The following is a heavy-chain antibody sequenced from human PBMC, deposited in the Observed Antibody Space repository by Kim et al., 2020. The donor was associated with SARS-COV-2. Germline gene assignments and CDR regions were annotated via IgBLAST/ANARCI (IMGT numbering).Heavy chain of an antibody. CDR1: GGTFSSYA. V-gene: IGHV1-69*13. J-gene: IGHJ6*02. CDR2: IIPIFGTA. CDR3: AREGDDFWSGYSTLYGMDV. Sequence: SVKVSCKASGGTFSSYAISWVRQAPGQGLEWMGGIIPIFGTANYAQKFQGRVTITADESTSTAYMELSSLRSEDTAVYYCAREGDDFWSGYSTLYGMDVWGQGTTVTVSS. D-gene: IGHD3-3*01.